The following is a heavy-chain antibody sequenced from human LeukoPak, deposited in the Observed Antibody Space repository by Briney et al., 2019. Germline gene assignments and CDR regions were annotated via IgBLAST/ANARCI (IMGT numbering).Heavy chain of an antibody. CDR2: AYHSGIT. J-gene: IGHJ4*02. Sequence: SETLSLTCAVSGGSITSDNWWIWVRQPPGKGLEWIGEAYHSGITNYNPSLKSRVTMSVDKSKNQFSLSLSSATAADTAVYHCARGLYSSDAYWGQGTLVTVSS. CDR3: ARGLYSSDAY. D-gene: IGHD6-25*01. CDR1: GGSITSDNW. V-gene: IGHV4-4*02.